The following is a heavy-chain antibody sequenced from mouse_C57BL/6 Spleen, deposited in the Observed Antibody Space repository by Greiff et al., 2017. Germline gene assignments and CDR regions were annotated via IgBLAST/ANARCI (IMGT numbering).Heavy chain of an antibody. CDR3: AGSYYSNYRCFDY. D-gene: IGHD2-5*01. Sequence: QVQLQQPGAEFVKPGASVKMSCKASGYTFTSYWITWVKQRPGQGLEWIGDIYPGSGSTTYNEKFKSKATLTVDTSSSTAYMQLSSLTSEDSAVYYCAGSYYSNYRCFDYWGQGTTLTVSS. CDR2: IYPGSGST. J-gene: IGHJ2*01. V-gene: IGHV1-55*01. CDR1: GYTFTSYW.